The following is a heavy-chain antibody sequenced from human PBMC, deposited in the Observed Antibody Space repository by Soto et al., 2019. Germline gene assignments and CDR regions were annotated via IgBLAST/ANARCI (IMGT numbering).Heavy chain of an antibody. CDR1: GYTLTDYA. CDR2: IDPGSGNP. Sequence: QVQLVQSGAEVKKPGASVRLSCKPSGYTLTDYAIHWVRQAAGQSLEWLAWIDPGSGNPTYSQKFRGRITLTRDNSASTFYMDLSSLTSEDTAVYFCTRDLNGGNPFDYWGQGALVTVSS. CDR3: TRDLNGGNPFDY. V-gene: IGHV1-3*01. J-gene: IGHJ4*02. D-gene: IGHD2-8*01.